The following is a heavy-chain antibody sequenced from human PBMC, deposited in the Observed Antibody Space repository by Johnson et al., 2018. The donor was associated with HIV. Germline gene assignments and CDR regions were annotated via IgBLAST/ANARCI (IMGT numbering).Heavy chain of an antibody. Sequence: VQLVESGGGLVQPGGSLRLSCVASGFTFSSYWMSWVRQAPGKGLEWVANIKKDGSDKYYVDSVKGRFTISRDNAKNSLYLQMNSLRGEDMAVYYCAKDSMGFNWNQFEAFDMWGQGTMVTVSS. CDR1: GFTFSSYW. D-gene: IGHD1-20*01. CDR2: IKKDGSDK. V-gene: IGHV3-7*01. CDR3: AKDSMGFNWNQFEAFDM. J-gene: IGHJ3*02.